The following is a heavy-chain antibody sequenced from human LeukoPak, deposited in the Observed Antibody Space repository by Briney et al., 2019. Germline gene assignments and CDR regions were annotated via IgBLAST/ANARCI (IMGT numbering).Heavy chain of an antibody. CDR1: GGSISDYY. Sequence: PSETLSLTCTVSGGSISDYYWNWMRQPPGKGLEWIGYIYYSGRTNYNPSLKSRVSISVDTSKNQFSLKLSSVTAAGTAVYYCARVVAGGFDYWGQGTLVTVSS. CDR2: IYYSGRT. J-gene: IGHJ4*02. D-gene: IGHD5-12*01. CDR3: ARVVAGGFDY. V-gene: IGHV4-59*01.